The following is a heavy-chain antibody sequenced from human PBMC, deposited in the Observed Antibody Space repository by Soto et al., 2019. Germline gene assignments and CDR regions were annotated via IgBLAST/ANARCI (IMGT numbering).Heavy chain of an antibody. CDR1: GGSISSGDYY. J-gene: IGHJ6*02. V-gene: IGHV4-30-4*01. CDR2: IYYSGST. Sequence: SETLSLTCTVSGGSISSGDYYWSWIRQPPGKGLEWIGYIYYSGSTYYNPSLKSRVTISVDTSKNQFSLKLSSVTAADTAVYYCARARSYYDILTGYSRYYYYGMDVWGQGTTVTVSS. D-gene: IGHD3-9*01. CDR3: ARARSYYDILTGYSRYYYYGMDV.